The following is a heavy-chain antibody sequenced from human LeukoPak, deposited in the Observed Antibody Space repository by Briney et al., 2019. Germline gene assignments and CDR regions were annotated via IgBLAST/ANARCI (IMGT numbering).Heavy chain of an antibody. J-gene: IGHJ6*03. CDR1: GFTFSSYS. Sequence: AGGSLRLSCAASGFTFSSYSMNWVRQAPGKGLEWVSSISSSSSYIYYADSVKGRFTISRDNAKNTLYLQMNSLRAEDTAVYYCAKVAFLCSASCYHYYMDVWGKGTTVTVSS. D-gene: IGHD2-2*01. CDR2: ISSSSSYI. CDR3: AKVAFLCSASCYHYYMDV. V-gene: IGHV3-21*01.